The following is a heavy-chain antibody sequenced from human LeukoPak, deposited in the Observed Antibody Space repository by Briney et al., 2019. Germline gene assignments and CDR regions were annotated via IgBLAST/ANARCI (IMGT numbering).Heavy chain of an antibody. D-gene: IGHD5-18*01. CDR3: ARDRYLGYSYGYIGNWFDP. CDR2: IYTSGST. V-gene: IGHV4-4*07. Sequence: SETLSLTCTVPGGSISSYYWSWIRQPAGKGLEWIGRIYTSGSTNYNPSLKNRVTMSVDTSKNQFSLKLSSVTAADTAVYYCARDRYLGYSYGYIGNWFDPWGQGTLVTVSS. J-gene: IGHJ5*02. CDR1: GGSISSYY.